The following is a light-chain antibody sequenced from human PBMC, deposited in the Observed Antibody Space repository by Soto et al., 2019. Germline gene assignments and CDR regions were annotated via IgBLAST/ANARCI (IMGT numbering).Light chain of an antibody. J-gene: IGKJ1*01. CDR2: GAS. V-gene: IGKV3-20*01. CDR3: RQYGSSQS. Sequence: EIVLTQSPGTLSLSPGERATLSCRASQSVSSSYLAWYQQKPGQAPRLLIYGASSRATGITDRFSGSGSGTDFTLTISRLEPEDFAVYYCRQYGSSQSFGPGTKVEIK. CDR1: QSVSSSY.